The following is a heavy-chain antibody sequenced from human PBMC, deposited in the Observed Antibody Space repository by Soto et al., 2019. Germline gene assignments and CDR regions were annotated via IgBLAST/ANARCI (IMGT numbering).Heavy chain of an antibody. V-gene: IGHV4-61*08. CDR1: GGSVSSGGYY. CDR2: IYYTGST. J-gene: IGHJ4*02. D-gene: IGHD3-22*01. Sequence: PLETLSLTCTVSGGSVSSGGYYWSWIRQPPGKGLEWIGYIYYTGSTNYSPSFKNRVTISLDTSKNQFSLKLNSMTAADTAVYYCARSQITMISYFDYWGQGTLVTVSS. CDR3: ARSQITMISYFDY.